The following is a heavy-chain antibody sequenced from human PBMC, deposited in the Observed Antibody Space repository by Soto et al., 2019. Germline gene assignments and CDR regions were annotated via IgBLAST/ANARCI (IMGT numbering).Heavy chain of an antibody. D-gene: IGHD3-3*01. V-gene: IGHV1-58*01. CDR1: GYTFTSSA. CDR2: IVVGSGNT. J-gene: IGHJ3*02. CDR3: AAPRPRAYYDFWSGYYFHAFDI. Sequence: VKVSCKASGYTFTSSAVQWVRQARGQRLEWIGWIVVGSGNTNYAQKFQERVTITRDMSTSTAYMELSSLRSEDTAVYYCAAPRPRAYYDFWSGYYFHAFDIWGQGTMVTVSS.